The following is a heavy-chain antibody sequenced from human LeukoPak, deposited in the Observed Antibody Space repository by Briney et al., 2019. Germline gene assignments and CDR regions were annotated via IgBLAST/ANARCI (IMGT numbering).Heavy chain of an antibody. D-gene: IGHD3-22*01. J-gene: IGHJ4*02. Sequence: GGSLRLSCAAPGFNFNTYSMNWVRQAPGKGLESVSYISSSSSIIYYADSVKGRFTISRDNAKNSLYLQMNSLRAEDTAVYYCARDYYFDSSGYPLDYWGQGTLVTVSS. CDR2: ISSSSSII. V-gene: IGHV3-48*04. CDR1: GFNFNTYS. CDR3: ARDYYFDSSGYPLDY.